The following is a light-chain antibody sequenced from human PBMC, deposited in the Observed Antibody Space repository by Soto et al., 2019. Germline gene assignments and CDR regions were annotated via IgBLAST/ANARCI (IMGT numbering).Light chain of an antibody. J-gene: IGKJ1*01. Sequence: EIVLTQSPGTLSLSPGERATLSCRASQSVSRSYLAWYQQKPGQAPRLLIYDASNRATGIPARFSGSASGTEFTLTISRLEPEDFAVYYCQQYGSLWTFGQGTKVDIK. CDR1: QSVSRSY. CDR2: DAS. CDR3: QQYGSLWT. V-gene: IGKV3-20*01.